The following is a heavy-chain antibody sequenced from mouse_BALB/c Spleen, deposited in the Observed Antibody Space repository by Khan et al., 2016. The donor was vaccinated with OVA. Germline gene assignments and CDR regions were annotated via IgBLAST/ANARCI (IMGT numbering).Heavy chain of an antibody. Sequence: EVELVESGGGLVQPGGSLKLSCAASGFTFSGYGMSWVRQTPDKRLELVATINSNGGTSYYPDSVTGRFTISRDNAKNNLHLQMSSRKSEDTAMYYCARVYYRYDDGYWYFDVWGAGTTVTVSS. V-gene: IGHV5-6-3*01. CDR3: ARVYYRYDDGYWYFDV. CDR1: GFTFSGYG. CDR2: INSNGGTS. D-gene: IGHD2-14*01. J-gene: IGHJ1*01.